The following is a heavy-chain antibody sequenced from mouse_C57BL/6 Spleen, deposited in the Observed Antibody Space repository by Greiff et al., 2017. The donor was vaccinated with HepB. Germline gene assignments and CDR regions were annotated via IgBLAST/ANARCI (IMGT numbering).Heavy chain of an antibody. J-gene: IGHJ2*01. CDR3: ARTLKPFTFNYFDY. CDR1: GYTFTSYW. Sequence: VQLQQPGAELVRPGSSVKLSCKASGYTFTSYWMHWVKQRPIQGLEWIGNIDPSDSETHYNQKFKDKAILTVDKSSSTAYMQLSSLTSEDSAVYYCARTLKPFTFNYFDYWGQGTTLTVSS. V-gene: IGHV1-52*01. CDR2: IDPSDSET. D-gene: IGHD1-1*01.